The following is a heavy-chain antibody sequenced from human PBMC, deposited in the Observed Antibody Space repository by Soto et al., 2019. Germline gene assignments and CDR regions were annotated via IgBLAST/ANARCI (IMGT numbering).Heavy chain of an antibody. CDR1: GFTFSGSV. CDR2: IRTKPNNYAT. J-gene: IGHJ5*02. Sequence: LRLSCAASGFTFSGSVLHWVRQASGKGLEWVGLIRTKPNNYATTYAASVKGRFTISRDDSKNTAYLLMNSLKTADTAIYYCTRHEVDATGWYLNWFDPWGQGTQVTSPQ. CDR3: TRHEVDATGWYLNWFDP. D-gene: IGHD6-19*01. V-gene: IGHV3-73*01.